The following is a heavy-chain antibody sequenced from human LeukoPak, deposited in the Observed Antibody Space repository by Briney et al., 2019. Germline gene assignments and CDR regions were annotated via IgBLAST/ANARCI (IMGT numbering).Heavy chain of an antibody. CDR2: IRSDGNNK. J-gene: IGHJ4*02. D-gene: IGHD5/OR15-5a*01. Sequence: AGGSLRLSCAASAYTLTTYGLHWVRQSPGKGLEWLAFIRSDGNNKYYADSVRGRFTISRDTSKNTLFLQMKSLRTEDTAVYYCACLHVDQWGQGTLVTVSS. CDR3: ACLHVDQ. CDR1: AYTLTTYG. V-gene: IGHV3-30*02.